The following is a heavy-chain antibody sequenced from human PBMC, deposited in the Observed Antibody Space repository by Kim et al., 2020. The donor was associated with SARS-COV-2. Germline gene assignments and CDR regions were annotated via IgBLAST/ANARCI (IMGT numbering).Heavy chain of an antibody. D-gene: IGHD6-19*01. Sequence: GGSLRLSCAASGFTLSSFEMNWVRQAPGKGLEWVSYISSSGSTIYYADSVKGRFTISRDNAKNSLYLQMNSLRAEDTAVYYCARVQTSSYSSGWYNYYYYMDVWGKGTTVTVSS. V-gene: IGHV3-48*03. CDR2: ISSSGSTI. J-gene: IGHJ6*03. CDR3: ARVQTSSYSSGWYNYYYYMDV. CDR1: GFTLSSFE.